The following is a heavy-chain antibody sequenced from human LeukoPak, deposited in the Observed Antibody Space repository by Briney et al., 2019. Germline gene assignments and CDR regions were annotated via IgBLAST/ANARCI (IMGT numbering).Heavy chain of an antibody. D-gene: IGHD2-21*01. CDR2: INPNSGGT. CDR3: ARADRLHGGPYLIGP. V-gene: IGHV1-2*02. J-gene: IGHJ5*02. CDR1: GYSFTDYY. Sequence: ASVKVSCKTSGYSFTDYYMHWVRQAPGQGLEWMGWINPNSGGTGSAQKFQGRVTMTRDTFISTVYMEVSWLTSDDTAIYYCARADRLHGGPYLIGPWGQGTLVTVSS.